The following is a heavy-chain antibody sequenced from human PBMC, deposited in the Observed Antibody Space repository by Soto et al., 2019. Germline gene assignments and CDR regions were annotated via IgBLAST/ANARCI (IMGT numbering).Heavy chain of an antibody. CDR1: GFTFSSYA. Sequence: GGSLRLSCAASGFTFSSYAMSWVRQAPGKGLEWVSGISGSGGSTYYADSVKGRFTTSRDNSKNTLYLQVNSLRVEDTAVYYCATLGEYQLLLDYWGQGTLVTVSS. CDR2: ISGSGGST. V-gene: IGHV3-23*01. J-gene: IGHJ4*02. CDR3: ATLGEYQLLLDY. D-gene: IGHD2-2*01.